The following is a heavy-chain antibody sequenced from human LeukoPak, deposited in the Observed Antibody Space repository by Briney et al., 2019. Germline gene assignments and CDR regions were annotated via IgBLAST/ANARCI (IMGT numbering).Heavy chain of an antibody. Sequence: GGSLRLSCAASGFTFSSYWMSWVRQAPGKGLEWVANIKQDGSEKYYVDSVKGRFTISRDNAKNSLYLQMSSLRAEDTAVYYCARDLPYYDILTGYYHYYGMDVWGQGTTVTVSS. D-gene: IGHD3-9*01. CDR2: IKQDGSEK. J-gene: IGHJ6*02. V-gene: IGHV3-7*01. CDR1: GFTFSSYW. CDR3: ARDLPYYDILTGYYHYYGMDV.